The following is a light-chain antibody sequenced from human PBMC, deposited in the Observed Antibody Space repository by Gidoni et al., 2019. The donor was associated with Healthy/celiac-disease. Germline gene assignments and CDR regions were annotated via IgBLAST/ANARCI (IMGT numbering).Light chain of an antibody. CDR1: QSVSSSY. J-gene: IGKJ2*01. CDR2: GAS. CDR3: QQYGSSPST. V-gene: IGKV3-20*01. Sequence: EIVLTQSPGTRSLPQGERATLSCRASQSVSSSYLAWYQQKPGQAPRLLIYGASSRATGIPDRFSGSGSGTDFTLTISRLEPEDFAVYYCQQYGSSPSTFGQGTKLEIK.